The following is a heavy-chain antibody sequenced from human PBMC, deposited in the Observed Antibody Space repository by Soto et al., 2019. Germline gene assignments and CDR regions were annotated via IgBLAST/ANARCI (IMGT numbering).Heavy chain of an antibody. CDR1: GFTFSSYA. Sequence: GGSLRLSCAVSGFTFSSYAMTWVRQAPGKGLEWVSGFSGSGESINYADSVKGRFTLSRDNSKNTLYLQMNSLRVEDTAVYYCAKGGAQVWSRSYYYTHVWGKGTTVTVSS. J-gene: IGHJ6*03. D-gene: IGHD5-18*01. V-gene: IGHV3-23*01. CDR2: FSGSGESI. CDR3: AKGGAQVWSRSYYYTHV.